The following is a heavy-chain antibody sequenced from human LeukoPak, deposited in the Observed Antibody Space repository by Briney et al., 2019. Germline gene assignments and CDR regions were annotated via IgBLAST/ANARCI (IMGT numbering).Heavy chain of an antibody. CDR3: ARGQYYYDSSGVGLYYFDH. CDR1: GGSISSGSFY. J-gene: IGHJ4*02. CDR2: IYTSGST. V-gene: IGHV4-61*02. D-gene: IGHD3-22*01. Sequence: SQTLSLTCTVSGGSISSGSFYWSWVRQPAGKGLELIGRIYTSGSTNYNPSLKSRVTISVDTSKNHFSLRLSSVTAADTAVYYCARGQYYYDSSGVGLYYFDHWAREPWSPSPQ.